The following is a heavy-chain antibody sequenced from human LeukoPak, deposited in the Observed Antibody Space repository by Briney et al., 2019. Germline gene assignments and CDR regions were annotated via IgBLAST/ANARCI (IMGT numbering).Heavy chain of an antibody. J-gene: IGHJ3*01. Sequence: GGSLRLSCAASGFTFDDYAMHWVRQAPGKGLEWVSGISWNSGSIGYADSVKGRFTISRDNAKNSLYLQMNGLRAEDTAVYFCSRGGADYSFDVWGHGTMVTVSS. CDR2: ISWNSGSI. V-gene: IGHV3-9*01. CDR3: SRGGADYSFDV. CDR1: GFTFDDYA. D-gene: IGHD1-26*01.